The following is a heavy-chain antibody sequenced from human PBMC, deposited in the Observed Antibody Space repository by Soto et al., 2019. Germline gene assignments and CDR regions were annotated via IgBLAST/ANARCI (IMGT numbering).Heavy chain of an antibody. J-gene: IGHJ4*02. CDR1: GFTFSSYS. V-gene: IGHV3-48*02. D-gene: IGHD6-25*01. Sequence: GGSLRLSCAASGFTFSSYSMNWVRQAPGKGLEWISYISTTSSSIYYADSVKGRFTISRDNAKNSLFLQMNSLRDEDTAVYYCARKGAAFDYWGQGALVTVSS. CDR2: ISTTSSSI. CDR3: ARKGAAFDY.